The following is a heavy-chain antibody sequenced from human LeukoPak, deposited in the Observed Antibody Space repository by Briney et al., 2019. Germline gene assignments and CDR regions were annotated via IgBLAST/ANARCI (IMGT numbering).Heavy chain of an antibody. Sequence: SQTLSLTCTVSGGSVSSGSYYWSWIRQPPRKGLEWIGYIYYSGSTNYNPSLKSRVTISVDTSKNQFSLKLSSVTAADTAVYYCARASSYYYDSSGSNWFDPWGQGTLVTVSS. CDR3: ARASSYYYDSSGSNWFDP. CDR2: IYYSGST. J-gene: IGHJ5*02. V-gene: IGHV4-61*01. CDR1: GGSVSSGSYY. D-gene: IGHD3-22*01.